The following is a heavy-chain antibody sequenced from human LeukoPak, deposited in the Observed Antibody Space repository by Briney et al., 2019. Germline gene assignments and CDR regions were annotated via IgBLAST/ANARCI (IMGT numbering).Heavy chain of an antibody. V-gene: IGHV1-69*02. CDR2: IIPILGIA. CDR1: GGTFSSYT. J-gene: IGHJ5*02. D-gene: IGHD1-26*01. Sequence: SVKVSCNASGGTFSSYTISWVRQAPGQGLEWMGRIIPILGIANYAQKFQGRVTITADKSTSTAYMELSSLRSEDTAVYYCARQATSIVGATTNWFDPWGQGTLVTVSS. CDR3: ARQATSIVGATTNWFDP.